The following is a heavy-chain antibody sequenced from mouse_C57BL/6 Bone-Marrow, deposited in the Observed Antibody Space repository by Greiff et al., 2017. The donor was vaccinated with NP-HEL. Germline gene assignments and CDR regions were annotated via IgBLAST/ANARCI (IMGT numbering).Heavy chain of an antibody. Sequence: QVQLQQPGAELVRPGTSVKLSCKASGYTFTSYWMHWVKQRPGQGLEWIGVIDPSDSYTNYNQKFKGKATLTVDTSSSTAYMRLSSLTSEDSAVYYCARRGYSNSFAYWGQGTLVTVSA. CDR1: GYTFTSYW. D-gene: IGHD2-5*01. CDR3: ARRGYSNSFAY. CDR2: IDPSDSYT. V-gene: IGHV1-59*01. J-gene: IGHJ3*01.